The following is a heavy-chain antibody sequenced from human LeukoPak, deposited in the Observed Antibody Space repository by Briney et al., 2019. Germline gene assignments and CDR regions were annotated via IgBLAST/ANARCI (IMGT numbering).Heavy chain of an antibody. V-gene: IGHV3-23*01. J-gene: IGHJ4*02. CDR3: AKTVTTGSGY. CDR1: GFAFSSYW. Sequence: PGGSLRLSCAASGFAFSSYWMHWVRQAPGKGLEWVSAISGSGGSTYYADSVKGRFTISRDNSKNTLYLQMNSLRAEDTAVYYCAKTVTTGSGYWGQGTLVTVSS. CDR2: ISGSGGST. D-gene: IGHD4-17*01.